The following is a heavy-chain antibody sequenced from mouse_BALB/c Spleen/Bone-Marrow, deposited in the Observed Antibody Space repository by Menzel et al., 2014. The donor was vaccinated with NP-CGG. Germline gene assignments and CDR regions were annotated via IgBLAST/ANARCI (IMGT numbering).Heavy chain of an antibody. Sequence: EVKLMESGGGLVQPGGSLKLSCAASGFTFXNYGMSWVRQTPDKRLELVATINSNGGSTYYPDSVKGRFTISRDTAKNTLYLQMSSLKSEETAMYYCVRGNYGNYVDYFDFWGQGTTLTVSS. D-gene: IGHD2-1*01. CDR2: INSNGGST. CDR1: GFTFXNYG. J-gene: IGHJ2*01. CDR3: VRGNYGNYVDYFDF. V-gene: IGHV5-6-3*01.